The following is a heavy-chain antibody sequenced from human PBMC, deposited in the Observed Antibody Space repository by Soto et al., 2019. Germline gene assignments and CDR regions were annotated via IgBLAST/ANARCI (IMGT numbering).Heavy chain of an antibody. J-gene: IGHJ6*02. V-gene: IGHV3-48*02. Sequence: GGSLRLSCAASDFIFSTYNMNWVRQAPGKGLEWLSYINSNGKSIYYADSVRGRFTISRDNAKKSLYLQMNSLRDEDTAVYYYYGGGTSYKPAPKSRVTIAGDAAKNQFSLKLSSVTAGDTAVYYCARDRVRDRQGWMKNYYYYGMDVWGQGTTVTVSS. CDR3: YGGGTSYKPAPKSRVTIAGDAAKNQFSLKLSSVTAGDTAVYYCARDRVRDRQGWMKNYYYYGMDV. D-gene: IGHD3-16*01. CDR1: DFIFSTYN. CDR2: INSNGKSI.